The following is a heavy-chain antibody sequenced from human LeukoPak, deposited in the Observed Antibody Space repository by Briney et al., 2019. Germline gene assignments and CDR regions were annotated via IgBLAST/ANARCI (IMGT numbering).Heavy chain of an antibody. V-gene: IGHV3-7*01. CDR1: GFTFSNYW. Sequence: GGSLRLSCAASGFTFSNYWMSWVRQAPGKGLEWVANIKQDGSEKYYVDSVKGRFTISRDNAKNSLYLQMNSLRAEDTAVYYCAGQRTVTTYFDYWGQGTLVSVSS. J-gene: IGHJ4*02. CDR2: IKQDGSEK. D-gene: IGHD4-17*01. CDR3: AGQRTVTTYFDY.